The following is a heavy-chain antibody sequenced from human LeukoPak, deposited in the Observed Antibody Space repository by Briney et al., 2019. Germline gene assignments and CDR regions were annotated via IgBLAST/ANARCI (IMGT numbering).Heavy chain of an antibody. J-gene: IGHJ4*02. CDR3: VGTGTYHFDT. CDR1: GASVSGFC. Sequence: SETLSLTCTVSGASVSGFCWSWVRQSSGKGLEWIGCICQTDYNPSLKSRITMSTDTSKNQFYLTLSSVTAADTAVYYCVGTGTYHFDTWGQGALVTVSS. D-gene: IGHD1-1*01. V-gene: IGHV4-59*02. CDR2: ICQT.